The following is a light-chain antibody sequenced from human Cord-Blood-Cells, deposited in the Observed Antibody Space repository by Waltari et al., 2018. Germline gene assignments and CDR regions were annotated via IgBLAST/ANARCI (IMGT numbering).Light chain of an antibody. CDR2: RNN. J-gene: IGLJ3*02. CDR3: AAWDDSLSGWV. Sequence: PGQRVTISCSGSSPNIGSNYVSWYQQLPGTAPKLLIYRNNQRPSGVPDRFSGSKSGTSASLAISGLRSEDEADYYCAAWDDSLSGWVFGGGTKLTVL. V-gene: IGLV1-47*01. CDR1: SPNIGSNY.